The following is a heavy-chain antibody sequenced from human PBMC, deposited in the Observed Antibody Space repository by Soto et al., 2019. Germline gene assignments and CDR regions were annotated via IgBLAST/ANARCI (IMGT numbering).Heavy chain of an antibody. CDR2: ISGGGGAK. CDR1: GFTFNSYF. V-gene: IGHV3-23*01. D-gene: IGHD7-27*01. CDR3: AKSLTASNFRLDV. J-gene: IGHJ6*02. Sequence: GGSLRLSCATSGFTFNSYFMSWVRQAPGEGLEWISAISGGGGAKYYSDSVKGRFTISRDNSNNTLYLQMNSLRAVDTAVYYCAKSLTASNFRLDVWGHGTRVTVSS.